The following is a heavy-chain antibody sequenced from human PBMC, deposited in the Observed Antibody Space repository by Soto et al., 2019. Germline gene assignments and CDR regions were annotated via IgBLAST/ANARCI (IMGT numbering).Heavy chain of an antibody. CDR3: ARQCVRLRYFDWLADSFDI. Sequence: SETLSLTCTVSGGSISSYYWSWIRQPPGKGLEWIGYIYYSGSTNYNPSLKSRVTISVDTSKNQFSLKLSSVTAADTAVYYCARQCVRLRYFDWLADSFDIWGQGTMVSVSS. D-gene: IGHD3-9*01. J-gene: IGHJ3*02. V-gene: IGHV4-59*08. CDR2: IYYSGST. CDR1: GGSISSYY.